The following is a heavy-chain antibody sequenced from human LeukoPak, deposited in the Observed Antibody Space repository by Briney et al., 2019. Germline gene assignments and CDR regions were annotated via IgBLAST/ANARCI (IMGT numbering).Heavy chain of an antibody. J-gene: IGHJ4*02. CDR2: ISSSSSTK. CDR3: ARAAGDYVLDH. CDR1: GVSFSSYS. V-gene: IGHV3-48*02. D-gene: IGHD3-16*01. Sequence: GGSLRLSCAASGVSFSSYSMNWVRQAPGKGLEWVSYISSSSSTKYYADSVKGRFTISRDNAKNSLYLQINSLRDEDTAVYYCARAAGDYVLDHWGQGTLVTVSS.